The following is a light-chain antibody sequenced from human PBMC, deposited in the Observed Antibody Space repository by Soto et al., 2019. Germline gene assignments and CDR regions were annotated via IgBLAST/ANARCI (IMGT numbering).Light chain of an antibody. V-gene: IGLV2-14*01. CDR1: RXDVGGYNY. J-gene: IGLJ1*01. Sequence: QSVLTQPASVSGSPGQSITISCTGTRXDVGGYNYVSWYQQYPGKSPKLLIYEVTHRPSGVSNRFSGSKSGNTASLTISGLQAEDEADYYCSSYTISNTLPFVFGTGTKLTVL. CDR2: EVT. CDR3: SSYTISNTLPFV.